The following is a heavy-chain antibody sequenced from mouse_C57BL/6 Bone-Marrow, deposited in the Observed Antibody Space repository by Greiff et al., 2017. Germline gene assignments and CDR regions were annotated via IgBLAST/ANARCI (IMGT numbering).Heavy chain of an antibody. CDR3: VRQGNDYDAWYFDV. V-gene: IGHV10-1*01. CDR1: GFSFNTYA. Sequence: EVKLVESGGGLVQPKGSLKLSCAASGFSFNTYAMNWVRQAPGKGLEWVARIRSKSNNYATYYADSVKDRFTISRDDSESMLYLQMNNLKTEDTAMYYCVRQGNDYDAWYFDVWGTGTTVTVSS. CDR2: IRSKSNNYAT. D-gene: IGHD2-4*01. J-gene: IGHJ1*03.